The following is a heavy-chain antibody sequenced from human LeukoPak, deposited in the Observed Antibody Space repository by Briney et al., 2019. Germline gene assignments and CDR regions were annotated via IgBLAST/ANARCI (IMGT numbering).Heavy chain of an antibody. CDR3: ARDRISMVRGVFDY. CDR2: IIPTLGIA. V-gene: IGHV1-69*04. CDR1: GGTFSSHA. Sequence: AVTVSCKASGGTFSSHAIGWVRQAPGQGLEWMGRIIPTLGIANYAQKFQGRVTITADKSTSTAYMELSSLRSEDTAVYYCARDRISMVRGVFDYWGQGTLVTVSS. J-gene: IGHJ4*02. D-gene: IGHD3-10*01.